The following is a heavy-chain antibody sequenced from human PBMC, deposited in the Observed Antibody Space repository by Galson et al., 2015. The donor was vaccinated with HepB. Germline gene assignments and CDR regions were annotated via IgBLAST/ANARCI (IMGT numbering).Heavy chain of an antibody. CDR2: INHSGST. D-gene: IGHD3-10*02. V-gene: IGHV4-34*01. J-gene: IGHJ5*02. CDR3: ASASYIWGITNWFDP. Sequence: SETLSLTCAVYGGSFSGYYWSWIRQPPGKGLEWIGEINHSGSTNYNPSLKSRVTISVDTSKNQFSLKLSSVTAADTAVYYCASASYIWGITNWFDPWGQGTLVTVSS. CDR1: GGSFSGYY.